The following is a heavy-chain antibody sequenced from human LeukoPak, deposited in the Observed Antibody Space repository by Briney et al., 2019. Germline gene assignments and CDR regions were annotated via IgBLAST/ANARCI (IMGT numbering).Heavy chain of an antibody. CDR2: INWNGGST. J-gene: IGHJ4*02. V-gene: IGHV3-20*04. CDR3: ARNFGGGDSSGPYF. CDR1: GFTFNDYG. Sequence: GGSQRLSCAASGFTFNDYGMSWVRQAPGKELEWVSGINWNGGSTGYADSVKGRFTISRDNAKNSLYLQMNSLRAEDTAIYYCARNFGGGDSSGPYFWGQGTLVTVSS. D-gene: IGHD3-22*01.